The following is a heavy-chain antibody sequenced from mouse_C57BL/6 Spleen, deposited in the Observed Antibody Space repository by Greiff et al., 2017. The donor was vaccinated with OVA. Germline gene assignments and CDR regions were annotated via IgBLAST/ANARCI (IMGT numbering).Heavy chain of an antibody. CDR2: IHPNSGST. V-gene: IGHV1-64*01. D-gene: IGHD2-4*01. CDR1: GYTFTSYW. J-gene: IGHJ3*01. Sequence: QVQLQQSGAELVNPGASVKLSCKASGYTFTSYWMPWVKQRPGQGLGWIGMIHPNSGSTHYTETFKSKATLTVDKSSSTAYMLLSSRTSEDAAVYYCARKGYDYDPFAYWGQGTLVTVSA. CDR3: ARKGYDYDPFAY.